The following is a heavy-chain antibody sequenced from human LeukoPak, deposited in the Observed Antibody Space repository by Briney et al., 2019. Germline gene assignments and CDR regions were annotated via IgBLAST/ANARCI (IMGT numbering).Heavy chain of an antibody. Sequence: GGSLRLSCAASGFTFTSYAMSWVRQAPGKGLEWVSAISGSGGSTYYADSVKGRFTISSDNSKNTLYLQMNSLRAEDTAVYYCARSSPRGYYDSSGYYYWGQGTLVTVSS. CDR3: ARSSPRGYYDSSGYYY. V-gene: IGHV3-23*01. J-gene: IGHJ4*02. D-gene: IGHD3-22*01. CDR1: GFTFTSYA. CDR2: ISGSGGST.